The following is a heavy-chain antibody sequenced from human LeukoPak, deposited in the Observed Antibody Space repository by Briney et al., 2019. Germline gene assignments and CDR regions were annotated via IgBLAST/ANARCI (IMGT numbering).Heavy chain of an antibody. CDR2: ISYDGSHK. Sequence: PGRSLRLSCEASVFRFSSYGMHWVRQAPGKGLEWVALISYDGSHKDYADSVKGRFTISRDNSKKMLYLQMNSLRAEDTAVYYCAKDPRIMTSGVATSFDYWGQGTLVTVSS. D-gene: IGHD3-3*01. J-gene: IGHJ4*02. CDR1: VFRFSSYG. CDR3: AKDPRIMTSGVATSFDY. V-gene: IGHV3-30*18.